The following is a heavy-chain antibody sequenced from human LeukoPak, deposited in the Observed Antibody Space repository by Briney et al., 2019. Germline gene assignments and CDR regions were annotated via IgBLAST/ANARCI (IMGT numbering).Heavy chain of an antibody. J-gene: IGHJ6*02. CDR2: INPNSGGT. CDR1: GYTFTGYY. V-gene: IGHV1-2*04. CDR3: ARGGAGHPPGGMDV. D-gene: IGHD4/OR15-4a*01. Sequence: ASVTVSCKASGYTFTGYYMHWVRQAPGQGLEWMGWINPNSGGTNYAQKFQGWVTMTRDTSISTAYMELSRLRSDDTAVYYCARGGAGHPPGGMDVWGQGTTVTVSS.